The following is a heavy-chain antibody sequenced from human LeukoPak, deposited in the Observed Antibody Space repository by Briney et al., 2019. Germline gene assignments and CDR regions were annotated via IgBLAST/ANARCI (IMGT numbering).Heavy chain of an antibody. Sequence: GGSLRLSCAASGFTFSDYYMSWIRQAPGKGLEWVSYINSSGSTIYYADSVKGRFTISRDNAKNSLYLQMNSLRAEDTAVYYCARDREAAAGTTEFDYWGQGTLVTVSS. CDR2: INSSGSTI. CDR3: ARDREAAAGTTEFDY. J-gene: IGHJ4*02. CDR1: GFTFSDYY. V-gene: IGHV3-11*01. D-gene: IGHD6-13*01.